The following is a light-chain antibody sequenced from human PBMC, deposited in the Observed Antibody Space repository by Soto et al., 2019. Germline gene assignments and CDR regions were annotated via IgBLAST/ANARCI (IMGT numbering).Light chain of an antibody. J-gene: IGLJ3*02. CDR2: EVS. CDR1: SSDVGSYNL. Sequence: QSALTQPASVSGSPGQSITISCTGTSSDVGSYNLVSWYQQHPGKAPKLMIYEVSKRPSGVSNRFSGSKSGNTASLTISGLQAEDEADYYCCSYAGSPWVFGGGTK. V-gene: IGLV2-23*02. CDR3: CSYAGSPWV.